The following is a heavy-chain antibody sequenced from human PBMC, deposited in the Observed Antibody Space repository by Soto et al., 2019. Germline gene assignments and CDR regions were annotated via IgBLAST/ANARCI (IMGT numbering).Heavy chain of an antibody. J-gene: IGHJ4*02. CDR3: ARDNGYYDF. V-gene: IGHV1-18*01. CDR2: ISTTSGNT. D-gene: IGHD2-8*01. Sequence: QIQMVQSGAEVKQPGASVKISCKTSGYTFSSYSINWVRQAPGQGLEWMAWISTTSGNTHYAERVQGRVTVTLEKSARTASMEMWGLTSDDTAVYFCARDNGYYDFWGQGTLVTVSS. CDR1: GYTFSSYS.